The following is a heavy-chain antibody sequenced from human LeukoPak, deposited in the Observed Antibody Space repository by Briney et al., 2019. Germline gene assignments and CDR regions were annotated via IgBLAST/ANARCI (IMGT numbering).Heavy chain of an antibody. CDR2: IYYSGIT. CDR1: GGSISSGHYY. CDR3: ARAYTVTTSYYYYYYMDV. D-gene: IGHD4-11*01. V-gene: IGHV4-30-4*01. Sequence: SETLSLTCTVSGGSISSGHYYWSWIRQPPGKGLEWIGYIYYSGITYYNPSLKSRVTISIDTSKNQFSLKLSSVTAADTAVYYCARAYTVTTSYYYYYYMDVWGKGTTVTVSS. J-gene: IGHJ6*03.